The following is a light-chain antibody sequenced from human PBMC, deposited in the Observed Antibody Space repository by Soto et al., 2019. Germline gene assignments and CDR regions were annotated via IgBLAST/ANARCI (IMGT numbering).Light chain of an antibody. J-gene: IGKJ3*01. Sequence: EIVLTQSPATLSLSPGERATLSCRASQSVSSYLAWYQQKPGQAPRLLIYDASNRATGIPARFSGSGSGTDLTLTISSLETEDFAVYYCQQRSNWPPGFTFGPGTKVDIK. V-gene: IGKV3-11*01. CDR1: QSVSSY. CDR2: DAS. CDR3: QQRSNWPPGFT.